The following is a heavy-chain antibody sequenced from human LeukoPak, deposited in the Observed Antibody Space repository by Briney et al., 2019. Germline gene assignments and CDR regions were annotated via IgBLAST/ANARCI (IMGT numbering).Heavy chain of an antibody. CDR3: ARDRGIAAAGDLDY. Sequence: GRSLRLSCAASGFTFDDYAMHWIRQAPGKGLEWVSGISWNSGSIGYADSVKGRFTISRDNAKTSLYLQMNSLRAEDTALYYCARDRGIAAAGDLDYWGQGTTVTVSS. V-gene: IGHV3-9*01. CDR1: GFTFDDYA. CDR2: ISWNSGSI. D-gene: IGHD6-13*01. J-gene: IGHJ4*02.